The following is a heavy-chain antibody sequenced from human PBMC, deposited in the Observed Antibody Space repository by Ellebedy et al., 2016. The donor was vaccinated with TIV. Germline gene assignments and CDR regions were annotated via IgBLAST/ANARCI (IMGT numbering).Heavy chain of an antibody. CDR1: GGSISSSSYY. D-gene: IGHD5-24*01. Sequence: MPGGSLRLSCTVSGGSISSSSYYWGWIRQPPGKGLEWIGSIYYSGSTYYNPSLKSRVTISVDTSKNQFSLKRSSVTAADTAVYYCASTDHLEGYNFDYWGQGTLVTVSS. J-gene: IGHJ4*02. CDR2: IYYSGST. V-gene: IGHV4-39*01. CDR3: ASTDHLEGYNFDY.